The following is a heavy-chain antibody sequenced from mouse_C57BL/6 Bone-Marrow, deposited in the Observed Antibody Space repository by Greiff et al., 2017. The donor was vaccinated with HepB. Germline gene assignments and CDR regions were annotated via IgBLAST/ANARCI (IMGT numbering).Heavy chain of an antibody. D-gene: IGHD1-1*01. V-gene: IGHV1-50*01. CDR1: GYTFTSYW. Sequence: QVQLQQPGAELVKPGASVKLSCKASGYTFTSYWMQWVKQRPGQGLEWIGEIDPSDSYTNYNPKFKGKATLTVDTSSSTAYMQLSSLTSEDSAVYYCARETTLVPFDDWGKGTTLTVAS. CDR2: IDPSDSYT. J-gene: IGHJ2*01. CDR3: ARETTLVPFDD.